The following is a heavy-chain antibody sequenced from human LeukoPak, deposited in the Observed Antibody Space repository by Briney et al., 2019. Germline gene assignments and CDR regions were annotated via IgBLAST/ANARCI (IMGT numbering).Heavy chain of an antibody. V-gene: IGHV1-2*02. CDR2: ISPNNGVT. CDR1: GYTFTGTY. D-gene: IGHD3-22*01. J-gene: IGHJ4*02. CDR3: GRVSDGGKWLDY. Sequence: GASVKVSCKASGYTFTGTYIHWVRQAPGQGLEWMGWISPNNGVTNYGQKFQGRVTMTWDTSISTAYMELARLTSDDAALYYCGRVSDGGKWLDYWGQGALVTVSS.